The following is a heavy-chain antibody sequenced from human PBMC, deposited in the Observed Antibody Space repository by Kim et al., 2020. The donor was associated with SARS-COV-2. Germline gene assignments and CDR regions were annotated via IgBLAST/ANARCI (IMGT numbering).Heavy chain of an antibody. CDR3: ARVRLIGLVFDY. Sequence: SETLSLTCTVSGGSISSGDYYWSWIRQPPGKGLEWIGYIYFSGSTYYNPSLKSRVTISVDTSKNQFSLKLSSVTAADTAVYYCARVRLIGLVFDYWGQGTLVTVSS. CDR1: GGSISSGDYY. V-gene: IGHV4-30-4*01. J-gene: IGHJ4*02. CDR2: IYFSGST. D-gene: IGHD1-1*01.